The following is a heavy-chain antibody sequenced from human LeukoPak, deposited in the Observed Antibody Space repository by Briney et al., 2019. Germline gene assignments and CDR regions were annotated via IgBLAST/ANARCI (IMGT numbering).Heavy chain of an antibody. J-gene: IGHJ4*02. CDR1: GVTFMSYG. Sequence: GGSLRLSCATSGVTFMSYGMHWVRQAPGKGLEWVSFIRYDGSDKHYADSVKGRFTISRDNSMDTLYLQMNSLRAEDTAVYYCAKDNFSTLLDYWGQGTLVTVSS. CDR2: IRYDGSDK. V-gene: IGHV3-30*02. CDR3: AKDNFSTLLDY. D-gene: IGHD2-15*01.